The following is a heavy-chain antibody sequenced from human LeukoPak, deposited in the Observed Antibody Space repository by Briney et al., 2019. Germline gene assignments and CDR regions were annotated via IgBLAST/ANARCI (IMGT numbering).Heavy chain of an antibody. CDR2: ISAYNGNT. CDR1: GYTFTSYG. CDR3: ARAKVEQWLVRWGPYGMDV. Sequence: ASVKVSCKASGYTFTSYGISWVRQAPGQGLEWMGWISAYNGNTNYAQKLQGRVTMTTDTSTSTAYMELRSLRSDDTAVYYCARAKVEQWLVRWGPYGMDVWGQGTTVTVSS. J-gene: IGHJ6*02. V-gene: IGHV1-18*01. D-gene: IGHD6-19*01.